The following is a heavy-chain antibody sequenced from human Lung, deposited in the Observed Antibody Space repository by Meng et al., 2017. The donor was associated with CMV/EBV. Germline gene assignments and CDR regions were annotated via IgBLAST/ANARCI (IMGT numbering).Heavy chain of an antibody. J-gene: IGHJ4*02. CDR3: ASFPPPGKQWLVTDY. D-gene: IGHD6-19*01. Sequence: QVELQEAGPGLVKRSGTLALTGAVSGGSISSSNWWSWVRQPPGKGLEWIGEIYHSGSTNYNPSLKSRVTISVDKSKNQSSLKLSSVTAADTAVYYCASFPPPGKQWLVTDYWGQGTLVTVSS. CDR2: IYHSGST. CDR1: GGSISSSNW. V-gene: IGHV4-4*02.